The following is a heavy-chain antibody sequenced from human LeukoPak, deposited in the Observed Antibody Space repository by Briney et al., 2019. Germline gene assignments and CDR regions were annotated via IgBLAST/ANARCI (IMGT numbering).Heavy chain of an antibody. Sequence: GGSLRLSCAASGFTFSSYGMHWVRQAPGKGLEWVAVISYDGSNKYYADSVKGRFTISRDNSKNTLYLQMNSLRAEDTAVYYCAKEGSSGWYVDYYFDYWGQGTLVTVSS. J-gene: IGHJ4*02. CDR1: GFTFSSYG. D-gene: IGHD6-19*01. CDR3: AKEGSSGWYVDYYFDY. CDR2: ISYDGSNK. V-gene: IGHV3-30*18.